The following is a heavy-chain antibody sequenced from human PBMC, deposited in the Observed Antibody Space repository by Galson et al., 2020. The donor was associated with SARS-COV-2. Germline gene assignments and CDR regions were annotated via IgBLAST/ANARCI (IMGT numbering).Heavy chain of an antibody. CDR3: ARDQLSGYTYGYFDY. CDR1: GFTFNNCG. D-gene: IGHD5-18*01. V-gene: IGHV3-30*03. CDR2: ISYDGIKK. J-gene: IGHJ4*02. Sequence: GGSLRLSCAASGFTFNNCGMHWVRQAPGKGLEWVALISYDGIKKHYADSVKGRFTISRDNSKSTLFLDMNSLRAEDTAIYYCARDQLSGYTYGYFDYWGQGSLVTVSS.